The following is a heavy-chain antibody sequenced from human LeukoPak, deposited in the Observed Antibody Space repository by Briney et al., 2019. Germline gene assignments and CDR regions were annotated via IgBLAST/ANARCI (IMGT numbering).Heavy chain of an antibody. CDR2: IHYSGST. D-gene: IGHD4-23*01. CDR1: GGSVTSASHY. V-gene: IGHV4-39*01. CDR3: TRHHDYGDKIDY. J-gene: IGHJ4*02. Sequence: SETLSLTCTVSGGSVTSASHYWAWIRQPPGKGLEWIGSIHYSGSTYYSPSLKRRLTISGDKSQSQSSLKLTFVTAADTAVYYCTRHHDYGDKIDYWGQGTLVTVSS.